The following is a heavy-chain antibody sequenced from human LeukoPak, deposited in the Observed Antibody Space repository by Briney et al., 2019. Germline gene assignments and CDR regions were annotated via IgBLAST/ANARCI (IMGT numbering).Heavy chain of an antibody. D-gene: IGHD3-3*01. CDR1: GFTFSSYS. J-gene: IGHJ4*02. CDR2: ISCSSSYI. CDR3: ARDSDVSYDFWSGYYGWYFDY. Sequence: GGSLRLSCAASGFTFSSYSMNWARQARGKGLEWVSSISCSSSYIYYADSVKGRFTISRDNAKNSLYLQMNSLRAEDTAVYYCARDSDVSYDFWSGYYGWYFDYWGEGTLVTVSS. V-gene: IGHV3-21*01.